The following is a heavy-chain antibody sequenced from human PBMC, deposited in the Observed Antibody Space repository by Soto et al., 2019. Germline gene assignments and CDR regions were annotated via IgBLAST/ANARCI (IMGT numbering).Heavy chain of an antibody. D-gene: IGHD3-22*01. Sequence: GGSLRLSCAASGFTFSSYAMSWVRQTPGKGLEWVSTISGTGGSTYYPDSVKGRFTISRDNSKNTVYLQMNSLRAEDAAVYYCAKEMTSGYYLFDYWGQGTLVTVSS. V-gene: IGHV3-23*01. CDR1: GFTFSSYA. CDR2: ISGTGGST. J-gene: IGHJ4*02. CDR3: AKEMTSGYYLFDY.